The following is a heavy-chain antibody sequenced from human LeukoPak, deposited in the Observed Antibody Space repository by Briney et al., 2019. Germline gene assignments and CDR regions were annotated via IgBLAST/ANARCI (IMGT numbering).Heavy chain of an antibody. CDR2: IYYSGST. D-gene: IGHD3-22*01. CDR3: AITAAYYYDSSDYGYPDY. V-gene: IGHV4-59*08. Sequence: SETLSLTCTVSGGSISSYYWNWIRQSPGKGLEWIGYIYYSGSTNYNPSLKSRVTISADTSNNQFSLKLSSVTAADTAVYYCAITAAYYYDSSDYGYPDYWGQGTLVTVSS. CDR1: GGSISSYY. J-gene: IGHJ4*02.